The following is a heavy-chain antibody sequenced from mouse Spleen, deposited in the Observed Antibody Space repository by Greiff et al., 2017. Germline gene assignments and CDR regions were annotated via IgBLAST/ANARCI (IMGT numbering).Heavy chain of an antibody. CDR3: ASGGGKPHAMDY. D-gene: IGHD6-1*01. CDR1: GYTFTSYW. CDR2: IDPSDSYT. Sequence: VQLQQPGAELVKPGASVKLSCKASGYTFTSYWMHWVKQRPGQGLEWIGEIDPSDSYTNYNQKFKGKATLTVDKSSSTAYMQLSSLTSEDSAVYYCASGGGKPHAMDYWGQGTSVTVSS. V-gene: IGHV1-69*02. J-gene: IGHJ4*01.